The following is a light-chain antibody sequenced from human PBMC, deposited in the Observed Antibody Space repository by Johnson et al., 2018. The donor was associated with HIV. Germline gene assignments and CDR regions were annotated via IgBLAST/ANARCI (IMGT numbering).Light chain of an antibody. Sequence: QSVLTQPPSVSAAPGQKVTISCSGSSSNIGINSVSWYQQLPGTAPKLLIYENNKRPSGIPDRFSGSKSGTSATLGIAGLQTGDEADYYCGTWDSSLSAHYVFGTGTKITVL. CDR2: ENN. J-gene: IGLJ1*01. V-gene: IGLV1-51*02. CDR1: SSNIGINS. CDR3: GTWDSSLSAHYV.